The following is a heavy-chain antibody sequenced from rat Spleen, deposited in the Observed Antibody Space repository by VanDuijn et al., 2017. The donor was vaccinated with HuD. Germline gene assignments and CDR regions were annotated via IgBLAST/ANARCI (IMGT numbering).Heavy chain of an antibody. CDR3: ARHDYDGSYYYLFDY. Sequence: EVPLVESGGGLVQPGRSLKLSCAASGFTFSNNGMAWVRQAPAKGLEWVATIIYDGSRTYYRDSVKGRFTISRDNAKSTLYLQMDSLRSEDTATYYCARHDYDGSYYYLFDYWGQGVMVTVSS. J-gene: IGHJ2*01. V-gene: IGHV5-29*01. D-gene: IGHD1-12*02. CDR1: GFTFSNNG. CDR2: IIYDGSRT.